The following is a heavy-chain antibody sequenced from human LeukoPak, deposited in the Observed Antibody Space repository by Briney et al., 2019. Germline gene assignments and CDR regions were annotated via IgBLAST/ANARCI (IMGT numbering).Heavy chain of an antibody. J-gene: IGHJ4*02. Sequence: SETLSLTCAVSGGSIKSNNWWSWVRQPPGKGLEWIGEIYHSGSTNYNPSLESRVTVSVDKSKNQFSLKLSSVTAADTAVYYCARGGYYDFWSPSYYFGYWGQGTLVTVSS. D-gene: IGHD3-3*01. CDR3: ARGGYYDFWSPSYYFGY. CDR2: IYHSGST. V-gene: IGHV4-4*02. CDR1: GGSIKSNNW.